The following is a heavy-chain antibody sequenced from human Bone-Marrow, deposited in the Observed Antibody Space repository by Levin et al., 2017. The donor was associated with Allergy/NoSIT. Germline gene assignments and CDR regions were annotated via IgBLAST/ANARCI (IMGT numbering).Heavy chain of an antibody. CDR1: GGSISGSY. D-gene: IGHD7-27*01. J-gene: IGHJ6*02. Sequence: SQTLSLTCTVSGGSISGSYWSWIRPPPGKGLEWIGYIYYSGSTKYNPSLKSRVTISVDTSKNQFSLKLSSVTAADTAVYYCARDRTITTTGETYYYGMDVWGQGTTVTVSS. CDR2: IYYSGST. V-gene: IGHV4-59*01. CDR3: ARDRTITTTGETYYYGMDV.